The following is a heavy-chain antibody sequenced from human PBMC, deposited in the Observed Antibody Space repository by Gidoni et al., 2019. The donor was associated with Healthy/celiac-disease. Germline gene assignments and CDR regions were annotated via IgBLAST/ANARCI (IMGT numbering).Heavy chain of an antibody. CDR1: GFTFSSYE. V-gene: IGHV3-48*03. D-gene: IGHD6-6*01. J-gene: IGHJ4*02. Sequence: EVQLVESGGGLVHPGGSLRLSCAASGFTFSSYEMNWVRQAPGKGLEWVSYISSSGSTIYYADSVKGRFTISRDNAKNSLYLQMNSLRAEDTAVYYCAGAPSSSPDYWGQGTLVTVSS. CDR2: ISSSGSTI. CDR3: AGAPSSSPDY.